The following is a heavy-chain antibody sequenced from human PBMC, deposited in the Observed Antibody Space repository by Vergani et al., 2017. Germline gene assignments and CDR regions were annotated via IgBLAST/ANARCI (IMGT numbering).Heavy chain of an antibody. J-gene: IGHJ4*02. Sequence: QVQLVQSGPEVKRPGASVKVSCNTSGYTFFNYGVNWIRRAPGQGFEWLGWIRADTGDTKYSERLQDRVTLTTDSSTNTAYMELRSLKSDDTAVYYCARDGTYYYGSGSFYLFDYWGQGTLVTVSS. CDR3: ARDGTYYYGSGSFYLFDY. CDR1: GYTFFNYG. D-gene: IGHD3-10*01. V-gene: IGHV1-18*04. CDR2: IRADTGDT.